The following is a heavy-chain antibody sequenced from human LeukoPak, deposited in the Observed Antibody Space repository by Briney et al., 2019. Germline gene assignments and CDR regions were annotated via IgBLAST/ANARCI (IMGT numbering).Heavy chain of an antibody. Sequence: SETLSLTCAVYGGSFSGYHWSWIRQPPGKGLEWIGEINHSGSTNYNPSLKSRVTISVDTSKNQFSLKLSSVTATDTAVYYCARSPYDYVWGSYRASWFDPWGQGTLVTVSS. J-gene: IGHJ5*02. CDR3: ARSPYDYVWGSYRASWFDP. D-gene: IGHD3-16*02. CDR2: INHSGST. V-gene: IGHV4-34*01. CDR1: GGSFSGYH.